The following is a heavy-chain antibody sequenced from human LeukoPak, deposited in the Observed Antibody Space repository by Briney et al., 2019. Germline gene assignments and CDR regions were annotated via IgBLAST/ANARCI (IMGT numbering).Heavy chain of an antibody. V-gene: IGHV3-48*01. J-gene: IGHJ4*02. Sequence: PGGSLRLSCAASGFTFSTYSMNWVRQAPGKGLEWVSYISSTSSTIYYADSVKGRFIISRDNSKNTLYLQMNSLRAEDTAVYYCARGVGIIDYWGQGTLVTVSS. D-gene: IGHD7-27*01. CDR3: ARGVGIIDY. CDR2: ISSTSSTI. CDR1: GFTFSTYS.